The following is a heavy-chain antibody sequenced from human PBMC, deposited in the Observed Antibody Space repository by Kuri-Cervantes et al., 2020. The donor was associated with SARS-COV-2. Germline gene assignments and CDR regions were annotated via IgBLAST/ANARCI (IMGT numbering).Heavy chain of an antibody. CDR3: ARWTSAYYGMDV. Sequence: KVSCKASGYTFTGYYMHWVRQAPGQGLEWMGWINPNSGGTNYAQKFQGRVTMTRDMSISTAFMELSRLRSDDTALYYCARWTSAYYGMDVWGQGTTVTVSS. CDR1: GYTFTGYY. CDR2: INPNSGGT. D-gene: IGHD3/OR15-3a*01. J-gene: IGHJ6*02. V-gene: IGHV1-2*02.